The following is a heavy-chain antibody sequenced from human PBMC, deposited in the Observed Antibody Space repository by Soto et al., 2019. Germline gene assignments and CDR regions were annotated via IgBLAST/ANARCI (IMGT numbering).Heavy chain of an antibody. Sequence: QVRLQESGPGLVKPSETLSLTCTVSGGSISSYYWSWIRQPPGKGLEWIGSIYYSGSTNYNPSLKSRVTISVDTSKNQFSLKLSSVTAADTAVYYCAFSRYDFWSDRSFDIWGQGTMVTVSS. CDR3: AFSRYDFWSDRSFDI. CDR1: GGSISSYY. J-gene: IGHJ3*02. CDR2: IYYSGST. V-gene: IGHV4-59*08. D-gene: IGHD3-3*01.